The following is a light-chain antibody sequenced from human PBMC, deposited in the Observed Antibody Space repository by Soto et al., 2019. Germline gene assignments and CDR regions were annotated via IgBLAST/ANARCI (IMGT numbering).Light chain of an antibody. Sequence: QSVLTQPPSVSAAPGQKVTISCSGSSSKIGNNYVSWYQQLPGTAPKLLIYENNKRPSGIPDRFSGSKSGTSATLGITGLQTWDEADYYCGTWDSSLSAYVFGTGTKVTVL. J-gene: IGLJ1*01. CDR1: SSKIGNNY. V-gene: IGLV1-51*02. CDR3: GTWDSSLSAYV. CDR2: ENN.